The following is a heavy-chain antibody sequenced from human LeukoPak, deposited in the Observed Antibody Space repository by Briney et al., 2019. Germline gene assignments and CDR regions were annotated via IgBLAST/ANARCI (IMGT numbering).Heavy chain of an antibody. J-gene: IGHJ6*03. CDR3: ARAGKVSSSSSSYYYYYMDV. V-gene: IGHV4-39*07. CDR1: GGSISSSSSY. CDR2: IYYSGST. Sequence: SETLSLTCTVSGGSISSSSSYWGWIRQPPGKGLKWIGSIYYSGSTYYNPSLKSRVTISVDTSKNQFSLKLSSVTAADTAVYYCARAGKVSSSSSSYYYYYMDVWGKGTTVTVSS. D-gene: IGHD6-6*01.